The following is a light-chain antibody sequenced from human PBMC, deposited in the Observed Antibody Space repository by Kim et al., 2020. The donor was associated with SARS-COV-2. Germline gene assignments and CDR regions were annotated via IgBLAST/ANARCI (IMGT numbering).Light chain of an antibody. CDR2: GNN. J-gene: IGLJ2*01. CDR1: ASNCGYEP. CDR3: AAWDDRLNGWL. V-gene: IGLV1-44*01. Sequence: GHRVTLSCSGTASNCGYEPVNWYHHLPRTAPHLLTSGNNKRPSGVPDRFSGSKSGPSASLAISGLQSGDEAIYYCAAWDDRLNGWLFGGGTQLTVL.